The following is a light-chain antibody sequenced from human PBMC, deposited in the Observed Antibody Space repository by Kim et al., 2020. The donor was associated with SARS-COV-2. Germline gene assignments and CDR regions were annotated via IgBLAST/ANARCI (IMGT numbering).Light chain of an antibody. CDR1: QSISSW. Sequence: LSASVGDRVTITCRASQSISSWLAWYQQKPGKAPKLLIYKASSLESGVPSRFSGSGSGTEFTLTISSLQPDDFATYYCQQYNSYWTFGQGTKVDIK. CDR3: QQYNSYWT. V-gene: IGKV1-5*03. J-gene: IGKJ1*01. CDR2: KAS.